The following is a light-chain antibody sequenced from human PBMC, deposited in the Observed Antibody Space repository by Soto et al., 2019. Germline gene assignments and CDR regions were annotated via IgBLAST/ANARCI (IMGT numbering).Light chain of an antibody. V-gene: IGLV1-40*01. J-gene: IGLJ2*01. CDR2: GNN. Sequence: QSVLTQPPAVSGAPGQRVPISCTRSASNIGAGYDVHWYQQLPGAAPKLLIYGNNNRPSGVPDRFSGSKSGTSASLAITGLQAEDEADYYCQSYDNNLRIFGGGTKLTVL. CDR3: QSYDNNLRI. CDR1: ASNIGAGYD.